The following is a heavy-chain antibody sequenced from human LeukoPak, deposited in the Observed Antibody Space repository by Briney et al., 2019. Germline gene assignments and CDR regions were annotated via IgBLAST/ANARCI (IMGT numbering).Heavy chain of an antibody. D-gene: IGHD3-22*01. V-gene: IGHV1-46*01. CDR3: ARDRGQTYYYDSSGYPYDY. CDR2: INPSGGST. CDR1: GYTFTSYY. Sequence: ASVKVSCKASGYTFTSYYMHWVRQAPGQGLEWMGVINPSGGSTSYAQKFQGRVTMTRDMSTSTAYMELRSLRSDDTAVYYCARDRGQTYYYDSSGYPYDYWGQGTLVTVSS. J-gene: IGHJ4*02.